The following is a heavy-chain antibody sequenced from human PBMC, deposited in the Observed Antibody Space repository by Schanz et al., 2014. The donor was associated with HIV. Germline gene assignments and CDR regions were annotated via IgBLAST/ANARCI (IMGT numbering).Heavy chain of an antibody. CDR2: INPRSGGT. D-gene: IGHD5-12*01. J-gene: IGHJ4*02. V-gene: IGHV1-2*02. CDR3: ARDLRASRVASLDY. Sequence: QVQLVQSGAEVKKPGASVKVSCKASGYTFTGYYIHWVRRAPGQGLESMGWINPRSGGTKNTQKFQGRVTMTRDTSLSTAYVELSRLTSDDTAVYYCARDLRASRVASLDYRGQGTLVTVSP. CDR1: GYTFTGYY.